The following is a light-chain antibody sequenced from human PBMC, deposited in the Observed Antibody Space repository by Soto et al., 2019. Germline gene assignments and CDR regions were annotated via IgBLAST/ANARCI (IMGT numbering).Light chain of an antibody. J-gene: IGKJ4*01. CDR3: QQRSNWPLT. CDR1: QSVGSVY. CDR2: DAS. V-gene: IGKV3-11*01. Sequence: DIVLTQSPGTLSLSPGERATLSCRASQSVGSVYLAWYQQKPGQAPRLLIYDASNRATGIPARFSGSGSGTDFTLTISSLEPEDFAVYYCQQRSNWPLTFGGGTKVDIK.